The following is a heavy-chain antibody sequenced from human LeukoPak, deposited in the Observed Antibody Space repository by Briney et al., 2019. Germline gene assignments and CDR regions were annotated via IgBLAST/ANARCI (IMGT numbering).Heavy chain of an antibody. CDR2: ISSGSSTI. CDR1: GFTFSGNS. J-gene: IGHJ4*02. Sequence: PGGSLRLSCAASGFTFSGNSMNWVRQAPGKGLEWVSYISSGSSTIYYADSVKGRFTISRDNARNSLYLQMNSLRAEDTAVYYCARDQGRRGRLDYWGQGTLVTVSS. V-gene: IGHV3-48*04. CDR3: ARDQGRRGRLDY. D-gene: IGHD3-16*01.